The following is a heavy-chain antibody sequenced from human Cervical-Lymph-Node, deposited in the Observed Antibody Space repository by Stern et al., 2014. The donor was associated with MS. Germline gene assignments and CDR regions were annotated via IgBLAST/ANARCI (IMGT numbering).Heavy chain of an antibody. CDR2: IIPTFDTA. V-gene: IGHV1-69*01. J-gene: IGHJ4*02. CDR1: GGTFSNFA. Sequence: VQLVQSGAEVKKPGSSVKVSCKASGGTFSNFAISWVRQAPGQGLEWMGVIIPTFDTANYKEKFQGRVAITADESTNTAYMELISLRSDDTALYFCAANAYTSSCYSEFWGQGTLVTVSS. D-gene: IGHD6-13*01. CDR3: AANAYTSSCYSEF.